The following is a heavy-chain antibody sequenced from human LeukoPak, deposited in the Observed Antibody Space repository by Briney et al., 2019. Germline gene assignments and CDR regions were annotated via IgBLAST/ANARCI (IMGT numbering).Heavy chain of an antibody. CDR3: AVLKYGGGDPDSFDI. CDR1: TTSISSYY. CDR2: IYASGST. D-gene: IGHD2-21*02. V-gene: IGHV4-4*08. J-gene: IGHJ3*02. Sequence: PSETLSLTCTVSTTSISSYYWSWLRQPPGKGLEWIGCIYASGSTSYNPSLSSRVTISRDTARKQFSLRLSSVTAGDTAVYYCAVLKYGGGDPDSFDIWGQGTMVALSS.